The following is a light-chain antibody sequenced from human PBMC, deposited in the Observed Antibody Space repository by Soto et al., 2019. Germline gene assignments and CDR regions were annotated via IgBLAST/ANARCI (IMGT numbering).Light chain of an antibody. CDR3: MQALQTPT. V-gene: IGKV2-28*01. CDR2: LGS. CDR1: QSLLHSNGYNY. Sequence: EIVLTQSPPSLPVTPGEPASIACRSSQSLLHSNGYNYLDWYLQKPGQSPQPLIFLGSNRASGVPDRFSGSGSGTDFRLKISRVEAEDVGVYYCMQALQTPTFGGGTKVEIK. J-gene: IGKJ4*01.